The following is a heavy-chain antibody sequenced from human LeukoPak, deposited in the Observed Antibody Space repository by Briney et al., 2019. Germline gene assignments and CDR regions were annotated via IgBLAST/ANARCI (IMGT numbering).Heavy chain of an antibody. V-gene: IGHV3-30*03. J-gene: IGHJ4*02. CDR2: ISSDGNKK. Sequence: GGSLRLSCAASGFTFSRYGMHWVRQAPGKGPEWVTVISSDGNKKYYIDSVKGRFTISRDNSKNTLYLQMNSLRAEDTAVYYCARARKEYSSSSASYFDYWDQGTLVTVSS. CDR3: ARARKEYSSSSASYFDY. D-gene: IGHD6-6*01. CDR1: GFTFSRYG.